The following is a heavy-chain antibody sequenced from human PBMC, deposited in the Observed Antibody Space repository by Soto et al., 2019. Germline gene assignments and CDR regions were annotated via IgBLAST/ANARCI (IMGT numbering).Heavy chain of an antibody. Sequence: SETLSLTCTVSGGSISSGPYSWGWIRQPPGEGLEWIATFHYGESTHYNPSLESRVTVSVDTSQNHFSLKVSSVTVADTAVYYCARLGGFCSITNRYGYYAMDVWCKAITRTVSS. CDR1: GGSISSGPYS. V-gene: IGHV4-39*02. J-gene: IGHJ6*04. CDR2: FHYGEST. CDR3: ARLGGFCSITNRYGYYAMDV. D-gene: IGHD2-2*01.